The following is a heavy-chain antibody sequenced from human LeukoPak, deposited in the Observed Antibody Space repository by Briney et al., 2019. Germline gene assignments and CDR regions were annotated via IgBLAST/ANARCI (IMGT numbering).Heavy chain of an antibody. J-gene: IGHJ4*02. CDR1: EFTFSSYA. V-gene: IGHV3-23*01. Sequence: GGSLRLSCAASEFTFSSYAMNWVRQAPGKGLEWVSTVSGSGHSTYYADSVKGRFTISRDNSKNTLFLQMDSLRAEDTAVYYCAKERSYLGIVGGNFFDSWGQGTLVTVSS. CDR2: VSGSGHST. D-gene: IGHD2-15*01. CDR3: AKERSYLGIVGGNFFDS.